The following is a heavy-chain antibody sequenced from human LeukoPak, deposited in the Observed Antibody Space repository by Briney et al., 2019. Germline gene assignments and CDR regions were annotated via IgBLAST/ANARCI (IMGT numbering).Heavy chain of an antibody. D-gene: IGHD6-13*01. CDR2: FDPEDGET. CDR1: GYTLTELS. Sequence: ASVKVSCKVSGYTLTELSMHWVRQAPGKGLEWMGGFDPEDGETIYAQKSQGRVTMTEDTSTDTAYMELSSLRSEDTAVYYCATPTQIIAAAGNDAFDIWGQGTMVTVSS. CDR3: ATPTQIIAAAGNDAFDI. V-gene: IGHV1-24*01. J-gene: IGHJ3*02.